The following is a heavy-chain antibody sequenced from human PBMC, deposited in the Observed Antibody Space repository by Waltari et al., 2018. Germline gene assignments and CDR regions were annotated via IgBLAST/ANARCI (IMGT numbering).Heavy chain of an antibody. D-gene: IGHD4-4*01. V-gene: IGHV3-30*18. Sequence: QVQLVESGGGVVQPGRSLRLSCSASGFTFSSYGLHWVRQAPGKGPEWGAGVGYDGSNKYYADSVKGRFTISRDNSKNTLYLQMNSLRAEDTAVYYCAKDHRYYSNYGVNAYYFDYWGQGTLVTVSS. J-gene: IGHJ4*02. CDR1: GFTFSSYG. CDR2: VGYDGSNK. CDR3: AKDHRYYSNYGVNAYYFDY.